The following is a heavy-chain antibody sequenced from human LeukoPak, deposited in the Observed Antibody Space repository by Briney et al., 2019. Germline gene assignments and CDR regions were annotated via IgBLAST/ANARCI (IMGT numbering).Heavy chain of an antibody. CDR1: GGSISSYY. CDR2: IYYSGST. Sequence: SETLSLTCTVSGGSISSYYWNWIRQPPGKGLEWIGYIYYSGSTNYNPSLKSRVTMSVDTSKNQVSLKLSSVTAADTAVYYCATGDGYNSFDYWGQGTLVTVSS. J-gene: IGHJ4*02. V-gene: IGHV4-59*12. CDR3: ATGDGYNSFDY. D-gene: IGHD5-24*01.